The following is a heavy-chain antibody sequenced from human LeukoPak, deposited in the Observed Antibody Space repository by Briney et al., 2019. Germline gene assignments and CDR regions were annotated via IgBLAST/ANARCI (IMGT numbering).Heavy chain of an antibody. J-gene: IGHJ4*02. D-gene: IGHD5-24*01. CDR1: GYSFTSYW. Sequence: GESLQISCKGSGYSFTSYWIGWVRQMPGKGLEWMGIIYPDGSDTKYSPSFQGQVTISADKSISTAYLQWSSLKASDTAMHYCARREMATNPFDYWGQGTLDTVSS. V-gene: IGHV5-51*01. CDR3: ARREMATNPFDY. CDR2: IYPDGSDT.